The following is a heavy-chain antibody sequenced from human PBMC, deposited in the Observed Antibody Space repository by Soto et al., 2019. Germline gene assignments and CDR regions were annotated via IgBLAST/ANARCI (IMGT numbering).Heavy chain of an antibody. CDR3: ARRRTVAGYWYFDL. CDR1: GGSFSGYY. D-gene: IGHD6-19*01. J-gene: IGHJ2*01. Sequence: QVQLQQWGAGLLKPSETLSLTCAVYGGSFSGYYWSWIRQPPGKGLEWIGEINHSGSTNYNPSLKSRVTISVDTSKNQFSLKLSSVTAADTAVYYCARRRTVAGYWYFDLWGRGTLVTVSS. CDR2: INHSGST. V-gene: IGHV4-34*01.